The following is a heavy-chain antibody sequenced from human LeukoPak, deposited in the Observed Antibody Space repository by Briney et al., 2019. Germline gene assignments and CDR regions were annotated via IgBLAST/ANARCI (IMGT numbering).Heavy chain of an antibody. CDR2: IYHSGST. J-gene: IGHJ4*02. Sequence: SETLSLTCTVSDGSISSYYWSWIRQPPGKGLEWIGSIYHSGSTYYNPSLKSRVTISVDTSKNQFSLKLSSVTAADTAVYYCASNIVVVPAAHSGYFDYWGQGTLVTVSS. CDR1: DGSISSYY. CDR3: ASNIVVVPAAHSGYFDY. V-gene: IGHV4-59*08. D-gene: IGHD2-2*01.